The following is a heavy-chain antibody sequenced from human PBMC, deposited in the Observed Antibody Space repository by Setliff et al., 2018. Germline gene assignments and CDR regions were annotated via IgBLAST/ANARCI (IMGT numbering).Heavy chain of an antibody. Sequence: GGSLRLSCEASGFTFSGYSMNWVRQAPGKGLEWVSYISSSSHIISYADSGKGRFTISRDNAKNSLYLQMNSLRAEDTAVYYCARDNNYYDRSGYYSGHDVWGQGILVTVSS. J-gene: IGHJ4*03. CDR2: ISSSSHII. CDR3: ARDNNYYDRSGYYSGHDV. CDR1: GFTFSGYS. V-gene: IGHV3-48*04. D-gene: IGHD3-22*01.